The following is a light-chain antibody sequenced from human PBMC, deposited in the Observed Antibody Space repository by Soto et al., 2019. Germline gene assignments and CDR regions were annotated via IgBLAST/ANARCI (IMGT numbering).Light chain of an antibody. J-gene: IGKJ3*01. V-gene: IGKV3-15*01. CDR2: SAS. CDR3: QQYDSWPFT. Sequence: EMVITQSPATLSLSPGERATLYCRASQSVTTNVAWYQQKPGQSPRLLIYSASTRATGIPVTFSGAGSGTEFSLTISSLQSEDFAVYYCQQYDSWPFTFGHGTKVDIK. CDR1: QSVTTN.